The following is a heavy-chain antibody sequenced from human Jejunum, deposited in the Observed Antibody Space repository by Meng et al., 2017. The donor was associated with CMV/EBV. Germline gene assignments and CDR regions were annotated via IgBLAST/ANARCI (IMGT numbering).Heavy chain of an antibody. Sequence: ASGFTFRDRYMAWVRQVPGKGLEWVGRIRDKPNSYSTEYAASVKGRFTISRDDSKNSLYLQMKSLQTEDTAVYYCVRKAIQTGHFDYWGQGTLVTVSS. CDR2: IRDKPNSYST. V-gene: IGHV3-72*01. D-gene: IGHD7-27*01. CDR1: GFTFRDRY. J-gene: IGHJ4*02. CDR3: VRKAIQTGHFDY.